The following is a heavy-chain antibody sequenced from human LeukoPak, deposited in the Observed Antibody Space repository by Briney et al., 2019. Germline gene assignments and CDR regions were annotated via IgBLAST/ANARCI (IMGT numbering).Heavy chain of an antibody. CDR3: ARDQDWDLQSLRYFDY. V-gene: IGHV4-31*03. D-gene: IGHD1-26*01. Sequence: PSQTLSLTCSFSGASISTAGYYWTWIRQSPGEGLEWLGYVYYTGAIDYNASLKSRLTISLDTSKNKFSLKLSSVTAADTAVYYCARDQDWDLQSLRYFDYWGQGTLVTVSS. J-gene: IGHJ4*02. CDR2: VYYTGAI. CDR1: GASISTAGYY.